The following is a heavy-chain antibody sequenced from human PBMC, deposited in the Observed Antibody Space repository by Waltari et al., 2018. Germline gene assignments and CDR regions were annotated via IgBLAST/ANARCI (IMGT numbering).Heavy chain of an antibody. D-gene: IGHD6-6*01. CDR3: AREGRSSSSDY. Sequence: SCAASGFTFSSYWMSWVRQAPGKGLEWVANIKQDGSEKYYVDSVKGRFTISRDNAKNSLYLQMNSLRAEDTAVYYCAREGRSSSSDYWGQGTLVTVSS. J-gene: IGHJ4*02. CDR2: IKQDGSEK. V-gene: IGHV3-7*01. CDR1: GFTFSSYW.